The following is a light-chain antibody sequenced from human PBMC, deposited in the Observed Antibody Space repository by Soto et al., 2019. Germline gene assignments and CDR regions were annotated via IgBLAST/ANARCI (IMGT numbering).Light chain of an antibody. J-gene: IGKJ4*01. CDR2: DAS. CDR3: QQRSNWRGT. Sequence: EIVLTQSPVTLSLSPGERATLSCRASQSVSKYLAWYQQKPGQAPKLLIYDASNRAAGIPAKFSGSGSGTDFTLTISSLEPEVLAVYYCQQRSNWRGTFGGGTKVEIK. V-gene: IGKV3-11*01. CDR1: QSVSKY.